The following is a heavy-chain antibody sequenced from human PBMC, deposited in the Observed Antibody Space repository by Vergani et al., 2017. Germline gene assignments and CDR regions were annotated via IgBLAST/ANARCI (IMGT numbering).Heavy chain of an antibody. D-gene: IGHD6-19*01. CDR2: IYHSGST. CDR1: GYSISSGYY. Sequence: QVQLQESGPGLVKPSETLSLTCAVSGYSISSGYYWGWIRQPPGKGLEWIGSIYHSGSTYYNPSLKSRVTISVDTSKNQFSLKLSSVTAADTAVYYCARKGYSSGWPIDYWGQGTLVTVSS. V-gene: IGHV4-38-2*01. J-gene: IGHJ4*02. CDR3: ARKGYSSGWPIDY.